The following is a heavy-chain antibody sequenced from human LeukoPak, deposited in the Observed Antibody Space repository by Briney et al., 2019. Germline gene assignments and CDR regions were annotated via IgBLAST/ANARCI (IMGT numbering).Heavy chain of an antibody. CDR2: IIPIFGTA. Sequence: SVKVSCKASGGTFSSYAISWVRQAPGQGLEWMGGIIPIFGTANYAQKFQGRVTITTDESTSTAYMELTSLTSDDTALYYCVRTSVAPHDKIGFVDHWGQGTLVTVSS. J-gene: IGHJ4*02. CDR1: GGTFSSYA. CDR3: VRTSVAPHDKIGFVDH. V-gene: IGHV1-69*05. D-gene: IGHD3-22*01.